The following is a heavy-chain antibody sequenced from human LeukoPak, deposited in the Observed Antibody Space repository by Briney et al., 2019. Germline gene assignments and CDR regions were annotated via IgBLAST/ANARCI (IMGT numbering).Heavy chain of an antibody. V-gene: IGHV4-38-2*02. J-gene: IGHJ4*02. CDR2: IYYSGSA. D-gene: IGHD3-22*01. CDR3: VRDSRGYDI. CDR1: GYSISSGYS. Sequence: SETLSLTCTVSGYSISSGYSWGWIRQPPGKGLEWIGTIYYSGSAYYNPSLKSRLTISVDTSKNQFSLKLSSVTAADTAVYYCVRDSRGYDIWAQGTLVTVSS.